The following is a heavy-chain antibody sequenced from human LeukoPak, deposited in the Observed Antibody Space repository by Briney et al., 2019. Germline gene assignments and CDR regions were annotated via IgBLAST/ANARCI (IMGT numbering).Heavy chain of an antibody. J-gene: IGHJ5*02. CDR2: IYYSGST. D-gene: IGHD2-8*01. CDR1: GGSISSGGYY. Sequence: SETLSLTCTVSGGSISSGGYYWSWIRQHPRKGLEWIGYIYYSGSTYYNPSLKSRVTISVDTSKNQFSLKLSSVTAADTAVYYCARSRNGPFDPWGQGTLVTVSS. CDR3: ARSRNGPFDP. V-gene: IGHV4-31*03.